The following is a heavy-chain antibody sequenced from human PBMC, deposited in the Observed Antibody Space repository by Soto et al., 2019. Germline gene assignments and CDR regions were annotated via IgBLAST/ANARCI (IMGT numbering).Heavy chain of an antibody. CDR3: AKDRGIAVAGTFDY. D-gene: IGHD6-19*01. V-gene: IGHV3-23*01. J-gene: IGHJ4*02. CDR2: ISGSGGST. Sequence: PGGSLRLSCAASGFTFSSYAMSWVRQAPGKGLEWVSAISGSGGSTYYADPVKGRFTISRDNSKNTLYLQMNSLRAEDTAVYYCAKDRGIAVAGTFDYWGQGTLVTVSS. CDR1: GFTFSSYA.